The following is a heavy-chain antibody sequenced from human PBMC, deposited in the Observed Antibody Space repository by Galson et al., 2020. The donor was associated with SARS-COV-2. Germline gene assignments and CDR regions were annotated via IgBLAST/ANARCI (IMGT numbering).Heavy chain of an antibody. Sequence: GGSLRLSCAASGFTFSSYWMSWVRQAPGKGLEWVANIKQDGSEKYYVESVKGRFTISRDNAKNSLYLQMNSLRAEDTAVYYCARDIRVVRQLLQTYYYYYGMDVWGQGTTVTVSS. CDR2: IKQDGSEK. CDR3: ARDIRVVRQLLQTYYYYYGMDV. V-gene: IGHV3-7*01. CDR1: GFTFSSYW. D-gene: IGHD2-2*01. J-gene: IGHJ6*02.